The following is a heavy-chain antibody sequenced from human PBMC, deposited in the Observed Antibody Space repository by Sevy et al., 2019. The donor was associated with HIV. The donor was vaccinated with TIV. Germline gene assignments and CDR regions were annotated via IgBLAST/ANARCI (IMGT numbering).Heavy chain of an antibody. D-gene: IGHD3-3*01. CDR1: GFSFSNYA. J-gene: IGHJ4*02. CDR3: ARGKHVSDYYGSFDY. Sequence: GGSLRLSCAASGFSFSNYAMSWVRQAPGKGLEWVSGMNAGGGGAYYADSVKGRFAISRDNSKNTVYLDMNSLRAEDTAVYYCARGKHVSDYYGSFDYWGQGTLVTVSS. CDR2: MNAGGGGA. V-gene: IGHV3-23*01.